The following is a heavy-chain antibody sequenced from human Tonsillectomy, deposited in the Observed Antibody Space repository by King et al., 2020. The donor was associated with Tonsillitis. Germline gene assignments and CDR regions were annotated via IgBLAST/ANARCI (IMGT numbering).Heavy chain of an antibody. CDR3: ARDTRQQLVRGYFDY. V-gene: IGHV1-2*02. CDR1: GYTFTGYY. J-gene: IGHJ4*02. Sequence: QLVQSGAEVKKPGAYVKVYCKASGYTFTGYYMHWVRQAPGQGIEWMGWINPNSGGTNYAQKFQGRVTMTRDTSISTAYMELSRLRSDDTAVYYCARDTRQQLVRGYFDYWGQGTLVTVSS. D-gene: IGHD6-13*01. CDR2: INPNSGGT.